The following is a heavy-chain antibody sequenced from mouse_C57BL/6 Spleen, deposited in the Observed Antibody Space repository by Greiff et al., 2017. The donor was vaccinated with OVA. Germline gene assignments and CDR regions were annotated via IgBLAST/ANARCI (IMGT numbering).Heavy chain of an antibody. Sequence: VQLQESGPELVKPGASVKISCKASGYAFSSSWMNWVKQRPGKGLEWIGRIYPGDGDTNYNGKFKGKATLTADKSSSTAYMQLSSLTSEDSAVYFCARSDYGSSTGFDYWGQGTTLTVSS. J-gene: IGHJ2*01. CDR1: GYAFSSSW. CDR3: ARSDYGSSTGFDY. CDR2: IYPGDGDT. D-gene: IGHD1-1*01. V-gene: IGHV1-82*01.